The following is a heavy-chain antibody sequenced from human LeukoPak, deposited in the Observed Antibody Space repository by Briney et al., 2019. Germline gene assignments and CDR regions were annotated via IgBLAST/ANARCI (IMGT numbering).Heavy chain of an antibody. CDR1: GGSISSYF. D-gene: IGHD6-19*01. J-gene: IGHJ5*02. CDR3: ARDLGLGSGWFDP. CDR2: IYYSGST. Sequence: SETLSLTCTVSGGSISSYFWSWIRQPPGKGLEWIGYIYYSGSTNYNPSLKGRLTISVDTSKSQFSLKLRSVTAADTAVYYCARDLGLGSGWFDPWGQGTLVTVSS. V-gene: IGHV4-59*01.